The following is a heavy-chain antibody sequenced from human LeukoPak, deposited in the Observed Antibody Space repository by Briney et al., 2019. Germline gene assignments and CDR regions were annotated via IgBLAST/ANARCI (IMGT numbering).Heavy chain of an antibody. D-gene: IGHD3-16*01. CDR1: GFSFSTYW. CDR3: TRGGRLHPQSPY. J-gene: IGHJ4*02. CDR2: IKQDGSDI. V-gene: IGHV3-7*01. Sequence: GGSLRLSCAASGFSFSTYWMSWVRQAPGKGLEWVANIKQDGSDIYYVDSVKGRFIISRDNAKNSLYLQMSSLRAEDTAVYYCTRGGRLHPQSPYWGQGTLVTVSS.